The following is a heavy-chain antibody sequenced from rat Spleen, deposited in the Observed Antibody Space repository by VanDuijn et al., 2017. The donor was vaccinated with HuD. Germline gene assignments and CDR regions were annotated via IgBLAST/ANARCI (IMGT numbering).Heavy chain of an antibody. CDR1: GFTFDNYW. CDR2: ITNTGGSI. D-gene: IGHD1-11*01. J-gene: IGHJ2*01. CDR3: ATEVMVGFFDY. Sequence: EVQLVESGGGLVQPGRSLKLSCVASGFTFDNYWMTWVRQAPGKGLEWVASITNTGGSIYYSDSVKGRFTISRDNAENTVYMQMNSLRSEDTATYYCATEVMVGFFDYWGQGVMVTVSA. V-gene: IGHV5-31*01.